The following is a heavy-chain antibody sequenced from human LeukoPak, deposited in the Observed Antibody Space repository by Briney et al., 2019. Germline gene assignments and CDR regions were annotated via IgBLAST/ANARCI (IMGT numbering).Heavy chain of an antibody. CDR3: ARSLVTAIRDGMDV. Sequence: GGSLGLSCVASGYTFSNYAMSWVRQAPGKGLEWVAVISYDGSSKYYADSVKGRFTVSRDNSKNTLYLEMNSLRGEDTAVYYCARSLVTAIRDGMDVWGQGTTVTVSS. CDR2: ISYDGSSK. CDR1: GYTFSNYA. J-gene: IGHJ6*02. V-gene: IGHV3-30*04. D-gene: IGHD2-21*02.